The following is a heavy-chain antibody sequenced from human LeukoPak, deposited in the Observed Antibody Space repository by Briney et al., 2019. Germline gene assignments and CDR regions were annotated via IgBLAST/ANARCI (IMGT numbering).Heavy chain of an antibody. CDR2: ISAYNGNT. V-gene: IGHV1-18*01. J-gene: IGHJ5*02. D-gene: IGHD2-15*01. CDR1: GYTFTSYG. Sequence: ASVKVSCKASGYTFTSYGISWVRQAPGQGLEWMGWISAYNGNTNYAQKLQGRVTMTTDTSTSTAYMELRSLRSDDTAVYYCARERYCSGGSCYNWFDPWGQGTLVTVSS. CDR3: ARERYCSGGSCYNWFDP.